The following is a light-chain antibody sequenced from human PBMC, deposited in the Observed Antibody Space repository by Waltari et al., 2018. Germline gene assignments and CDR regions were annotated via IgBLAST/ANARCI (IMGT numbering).Light chain of an antibody. CDR3: QQYGSSPIYT. CDR1: QSVSCSY. V-gene: IGKV3-20*01. CDR2: GAY. J-gene: IGKJ2*01. Sequence: SVLTQSPGTLSLSPVEIATLSFRASQSVSCSYLAWYQQRPGQAPRLLIYGAYSRATRVPDRFSASGSVTDFTLTISRLEPEDFAVDYCQQYGSSPIYTFGQGTKLEI.